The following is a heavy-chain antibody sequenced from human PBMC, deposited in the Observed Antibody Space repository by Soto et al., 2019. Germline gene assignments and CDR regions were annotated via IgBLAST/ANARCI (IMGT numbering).Heavy chain of an antibody. CDR2: IKSKTDGGTT. V-gene: IGHV3-15*07. J-gene: IGHJ5*02. Sequence: EVQLVESGGGLVKPGGSLRLSCTASGFTFSNVWMNWVRQAPGKGLEWVGRIKSKTDGGTTDYAAPVKGRFTISRDDSKNTLYLQMNSLKTEDTAVYYCTTGLWFGEMIDPWGQGTLVTVSS. CDR3: TTGLWFGEMIDP. CDR1: GFTFSNVW. D-gene: IGHD3-10*01.